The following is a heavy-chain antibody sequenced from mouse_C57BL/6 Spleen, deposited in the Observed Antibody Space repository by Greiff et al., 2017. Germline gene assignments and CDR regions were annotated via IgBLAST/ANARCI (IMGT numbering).Heavy chain of an antibody. CDR3: AREGGYYFDY. Sequence: QVQLQQSGAELVRPGPSVKVSCKASGYAFTNYLIEWVKQRPGQGLEWIGVINPGSGGTNYNEKFKGKATLTADKSSSTAYMQLSSLTSEDSAVYFCAREGGYYFDYWGQGTTLTVSS. D-gene: IGHD1-1*02. CDR1: GYAFTNYL. CDR2: INPGSGGT. V-gene: IGHV1-54*01. J-gene: IGHJ2*01.